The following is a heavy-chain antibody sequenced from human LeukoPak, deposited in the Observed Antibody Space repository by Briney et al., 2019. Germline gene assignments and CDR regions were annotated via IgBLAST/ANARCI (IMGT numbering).Heavy chain of an antibody. CDR1: GFTFSSYS. Sequence: PGGSLRLSCAASGFTFSSYSMNWVRQAPGKGLEWVSGISGSGGRTDYADSVKGRFTISRDNPKNTLYLQMNSLRVEDTAVYYCARVRGYIYGTGVPFDYWGQGSLVTVSS. D-gene: IGHD5-18*01. CDR3: ARVRGYIYGTGVPFDY. J-gene: IGHJ4*02. CDR2: ISGSGGRT. V-gene: IGHV3-23*01.